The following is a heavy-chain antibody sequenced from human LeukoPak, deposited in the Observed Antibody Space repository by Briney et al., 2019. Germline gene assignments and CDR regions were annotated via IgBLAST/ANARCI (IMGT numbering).Heavy chain of an antibody. CDR3: ARDRIVGATPYDY. V-gene: IGHV3-21*01. CDR2: ISSTSSSR. D-gene: IGHD1-26*01. CDR1: GFTFRSYT. J-gene: IGHJ4*02. Sequence: GGSLRLSCAASGFTFRSYTMNWVRQAPGKGLEWVSCISSTSSSRSYADSVKGRFTLSRDDGKKSLYLQMNSLRAEDTAVYYCARDRIVGATPYDYWGQGSLVTVSS.